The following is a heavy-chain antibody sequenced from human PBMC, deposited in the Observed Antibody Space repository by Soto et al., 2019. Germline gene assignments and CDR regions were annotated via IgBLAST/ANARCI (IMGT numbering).Heavy chain of an antibody. J-gene: IGHJ3*02. V-gene: IGHV3-23*01. D-gene: IGHD3-22*01. CDR2: ISGSGGST. Sequence: GGSLRLSCAASGFTFSSYAMSWVRHAPGKGLEWVSAISGSGGSTYYADSVKGRFTISRDNSKNTLYLQMNSLRAEDTAVYYCAKAYDSSGYYYDDAFDTWGQGTMVTVSS. CDR1: GFTFSSYA. CDR3: AKAYDSSGYYYDDAFDT.